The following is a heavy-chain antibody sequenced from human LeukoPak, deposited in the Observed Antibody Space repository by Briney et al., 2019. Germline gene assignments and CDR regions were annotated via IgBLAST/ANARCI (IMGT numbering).Heavy chain of an antibody. CDR1: GFTLSNYA. Sequence: PGGSLRLSCAASGFTLSNYAMNWVRQAPGKGLEWVSGISDSGGSIYYTGSVKGRFTISRDNSKNTLYLQMNSLRAEDTAVYYCAKGNGFDIWGRGTMVTVSS. J-gene: IGHJ3*02. V-gene: IGHV3-23*01. CDR2: ISDSGGSI. CDR3: AKGNGFDI.